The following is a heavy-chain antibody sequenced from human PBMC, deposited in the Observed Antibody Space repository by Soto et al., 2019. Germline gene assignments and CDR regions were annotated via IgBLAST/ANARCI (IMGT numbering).Heavy chain of an antibody. CDR1: GGSISSSSYY. CDR2: IYYSGST. V-gene: IGHV4-39*01. J-gene: IGHJ5*02. Sequence: SETLSLTCTVSGGSISSSSYYWGWIRQPPGKGLEWIGSIYYSGSTYYNPSLKSRVTISVDTSKNQFSLKRGPVTAADPAVYYCARCVVVVAAPGSFDPGGQGTRVTVPS. CDR3: ARCVVVVAAPGSFDP. D-gene: IGHD2-15*01.